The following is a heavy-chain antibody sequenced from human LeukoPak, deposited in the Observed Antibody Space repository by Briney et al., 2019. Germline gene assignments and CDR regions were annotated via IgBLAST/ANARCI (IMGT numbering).Heavy chain of an antibody. J-gene: IGHJ4*02. CDR2: LSSSGSTI. CDR1: GFTLSSYE. V-gene: IGHV3-48*03. CDR3: ARGRADYYDSSTLGY. D-gene: IGHD3-22*01. Sequence: HSGGSLRLPCAASGFTLSSYEMNGVAPGPGKGLEWVAYLSSSGSTIYYADSVKGRFTISRDNAKSSLYLQMNSLRGEDTAVYYCARGRADYYDSSTLGYWGQGTLVTVSS.